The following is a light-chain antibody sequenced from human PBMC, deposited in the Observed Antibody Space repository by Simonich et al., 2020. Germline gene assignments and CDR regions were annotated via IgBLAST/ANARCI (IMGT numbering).Light chain of an antibody. Sequence: QSALTQPASVSGSPGQSITISCTGTSSDVGGYNYVSWYQQHPGKAPKLMIYYVRKRPSGVSNRFSGPKSGNTASLTISGLQAEDEADYYCSSYTSSSTWVFGGGTKLTVL. CDR2: YVR. V-gene: IGLV2-14*01. CDR3: SSYTSSSTWV. J-gene: IGLJ3*02. CDR1: SSDVGGYNY.